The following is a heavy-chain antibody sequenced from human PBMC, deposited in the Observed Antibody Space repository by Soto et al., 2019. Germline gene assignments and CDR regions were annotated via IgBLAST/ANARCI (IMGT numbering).Heavy chain of an antibody. CDR2: IRQDGSEK. J-gene: IGHJ6*02. CDR1: GFSFSDYW. Sequence: LRLSCVASGFSFSDYWMNWVRQTPGKELEWVANIRQDGSEKKYVDSVKGRFTISRDNAKNSLYLEMNSLRVEDTAVFYCARAHYYGLDVWGQGTTVTVSS. CDR3: ARAHYYGLDV. V-gene: IGHV3-7*03.